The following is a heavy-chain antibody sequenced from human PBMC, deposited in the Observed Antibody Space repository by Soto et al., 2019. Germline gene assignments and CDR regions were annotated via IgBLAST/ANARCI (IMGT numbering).Heavy chain of an antibody. D-gene: IGHD6-19*01. CDR3: ARIKLDSSGWWFDY. Sequence: QVQLQESGPGLVKPSETLSLTCTVSGGSVSSGSYYWSWIRQPPGKGLEWIGHIYYSGSTNYNPSLKSRVTMSLDTSKNQFSLKLSSVNAADTAVYYCARIKLDSSGWWFDYWGQGTRVTVSS. CDR2: IYYSGST. V-gene: IGHV4-61*01. CDR1: GGSVSSGSYY. J-gene: IGHJ4*02.